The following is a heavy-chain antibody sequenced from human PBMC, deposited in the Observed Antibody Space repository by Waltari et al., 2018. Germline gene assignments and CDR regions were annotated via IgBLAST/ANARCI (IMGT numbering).Heavy chain of an antibody. D-gene: IGHD6-19*01. CDR3: ARGGQWKFDY. V-gene: IGHV4-34*01. J-gene: IGHJ4*02. Sequence: QVQLQQWGAGLLKPSETLPLPCVACGGAFSGSYWGWIRQPPGKGLEWIGEINHSGSTNYNPSLKSRVTISVDTSKNQFSLKVSSVTAADTAVYYCARGGQWKFDYWGQGTLVTVSS. CDR2: INHSGST. CDR1: GGAFSGSY.